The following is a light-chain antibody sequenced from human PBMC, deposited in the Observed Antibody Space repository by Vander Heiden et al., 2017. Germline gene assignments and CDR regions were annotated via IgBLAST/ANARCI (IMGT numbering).Light chain of an antibody. V-gene: IGKV1-39*01. Sequence: DIQMTQSPSSLSASVGDRVTITCRASQSISSYLNWYQQKPGKAPKLLIYAASSLQSAVPSRLSGSGSWTDFTLTIISLQPEDFATYYCHQSYSTLYTFGQGTKLEIK. CDR1: QSISSY. CDR2: AAS. CDR3: HQSYSTLYT. J-gene: IGKJ2*01.